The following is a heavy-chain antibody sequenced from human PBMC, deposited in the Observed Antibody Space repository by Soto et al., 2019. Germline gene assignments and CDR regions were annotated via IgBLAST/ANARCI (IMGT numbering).Heavy chain of an antibody. CDR2: TYYRSKWYN. CDR1: GDSVSSNTAT. V-gene: IGHV6-1*01. J-gene: IGHJ4*02. CDR3: AKDRGYYFDC. Sequence: SQTLSLTCAISGDSVSSNTATWNWIRQSPSRGLEWLGRTYYRSKWYNDYTVSLKSRITINPDPSKNQFSLQLNSVTPEDTAVYYCAKDRGYYFDCWGQGTLVTVSS. D-gene: IGHD3-10*01.